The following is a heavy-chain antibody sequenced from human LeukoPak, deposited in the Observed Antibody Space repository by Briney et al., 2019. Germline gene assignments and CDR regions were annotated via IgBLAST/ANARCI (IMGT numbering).Heavy chain of an antibody. CDR3: ATEKNYVWGSYRSPGFDY. Sequence: ASVKVSCKVSGYTLTELSMHWVRQAPGKGLEWMGGFDPEDGETIYAQKFQGRVTMTEDTSTDTAYMELSSLRSEDTAVYYCATEKNYVWGSYRSPGFDYWGQGTLVTVSS. CDR1: GYTLTELS. V-gene: IGHV1-24*01. J-gene: IGHJ4*02. D-gene: IGHD3-16*02. CDR2: FDPEDGET.